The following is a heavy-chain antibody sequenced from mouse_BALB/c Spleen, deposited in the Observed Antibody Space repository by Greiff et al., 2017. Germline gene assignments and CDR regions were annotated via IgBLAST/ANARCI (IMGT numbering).Heavy chain of an antibody. Sequence: VQRVESGAELAKPGASVKMSCKASGYTFTSYWMHWVKQRPGQGLEWIGYINPSTGYTEYNQKFKDKATLTADKSSSTAYMQLSSLTSEDSAVYYCASRSTMITTFAYWGQGTLVTVSA. D-gene: IGHD2-4*01. CDR3: ASRSTMITTFAY. V-gene: IGHV1-7*01. CDR2: INPSTGYT. CDR1: GYTFTSYW. J-gene: IGHJ3*01.